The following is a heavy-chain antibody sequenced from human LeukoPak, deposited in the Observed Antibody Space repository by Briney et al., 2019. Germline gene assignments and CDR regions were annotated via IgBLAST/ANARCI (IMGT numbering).Heavy chain of an antibody. J-gene: IGHJ4*02. V-gene: IGHV3-11*04. CDR2: ISSSGSTI. D-gene: IGHD3-10*01. CDR3: ARGSYYGSGSPVDY. Sequence: GGSLRLSCEASGFIFSDYYMSWIRQAPGKGLEWVSYISSSGSTIYYADSVKSRFTISRDNAKNSLYLQMNSLRAEDTAVYYCARGSYYGSGSPVDYWGQGTLVTVSS. CDR1: GFIFSDYY.